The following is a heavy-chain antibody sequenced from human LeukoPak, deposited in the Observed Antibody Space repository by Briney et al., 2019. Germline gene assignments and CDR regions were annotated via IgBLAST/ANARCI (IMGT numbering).Heavy chain of an antibody. D-gene: IGHD4-17*01. Sequence: GEPLKISCQASGYRFISYWIGWVRQMPGKGLEWIGMIYPGDSDTRYSPSFQGQVTISADKSIGTAYLQWSSLKASDTAIYCCARHASGLRGEIYPWGQGTLVTVSS. CDR2: IYPGDSDT. J-gene: IGHJ4*02. CDR3: ARHASGLRGEIYP. V-gene: IGHV5-51*01. CDR1: GYRFISYW.